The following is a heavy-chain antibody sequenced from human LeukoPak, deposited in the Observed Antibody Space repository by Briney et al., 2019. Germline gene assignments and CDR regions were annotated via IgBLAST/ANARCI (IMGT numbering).Heavy chain of an antibody. D-gene: IGHD6-13*01. CDR3: ATGPIAAAGRGCYGMDV. J-gene: IGHJ6*02. V-gene: IGHV1-24*01. CDR1: GYTLTELS. Sequence: ASVKVSCKVSGYTLTELSMHWVRQAPGKGLEWMGGFDPEDGETIYAQKFQGRVTMTEDTSTDTAYMELSSLRSEDTAVYYCATGPIAAAGRGCYGMDVWGQGTTVTVSS. CDR2: FDPEDGET.